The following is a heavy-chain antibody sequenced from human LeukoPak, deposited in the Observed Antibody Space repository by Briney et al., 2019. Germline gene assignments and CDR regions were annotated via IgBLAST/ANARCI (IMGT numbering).Heavy chain of an antibody. V-gene: IGHV3-23*01. CDR3: AKDFEGYDY. J-gene: IGHJ4*02. Sequence: GXXRLSCAASGFTFSSYAMSWVRQAPGKGLEWVSAISGSGGSTYYADSVKGGFTNSRDNSKNTLYLQMNSLRAEDTAVYYCAKDFEGYDYWGQGTLVTVSS. D-gene: IGHD5-18*01. CDR2: ISGSGGST. CDR1: GFTFSSYA.